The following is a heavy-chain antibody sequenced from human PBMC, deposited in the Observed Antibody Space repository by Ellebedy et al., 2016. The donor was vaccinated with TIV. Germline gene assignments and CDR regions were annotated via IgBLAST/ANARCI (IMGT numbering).Heavy chain of an antibody. Sequence: SETLSLTXTVSGGSISSGGYYWSWIRQHPGKGLEWIGYIYYSGSTYYNPSLKSRVTISVDTSKNQFSLKLSSVTAADTAVYYCARVAREDYYDSSGYYDNWFDPWGQGTLVTVSS. CDR2: IYYSGST. CDR3: ARVAREDYYDSSGYYDNWFDP. V-gene: IGHV4-31*03. J-gene: IGHJ5*02. CDR1: GGSISSGGYY. D-gene: IGHD3-22*01.